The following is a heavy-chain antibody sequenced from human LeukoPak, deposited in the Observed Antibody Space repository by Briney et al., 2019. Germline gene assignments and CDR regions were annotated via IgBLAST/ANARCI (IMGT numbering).Heavy chain of an antibody. Sequence: GGSLRLSCAASGFTFSSYAMTWVRQAPGKGLEWVSVITGGGGSTYYADSVKGRFTISRDNSKNTLYLQMNSLRAEDTAVYYCASQDVLHNGAHWVHLQHWGQGTLVTVSS. CDR3: ASQDVLHNGAHWVHLQH. CDR1: GFTFSSYA. CDR2: ITGGGGST. J-gene: IGHJ1*01. D-gene: IGHD2-8*01. V-gene: IGHV3-23*01.